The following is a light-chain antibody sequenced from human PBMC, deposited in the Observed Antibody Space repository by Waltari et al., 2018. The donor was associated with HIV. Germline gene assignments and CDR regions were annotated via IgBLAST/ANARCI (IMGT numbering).Light chain of an antibody. CDR2: EVT. Sequence: QSALTQPPSVSGSPGQSVTISCTGTNSDVGRYNRFSWDKQPPGTAPKLMIYEVTNRPSGVPDRFSWSKSGNTASLTISGLQAEDEADYYCSSYTSSATYVFGTGTKVTVI. CDR1: NSDVGRYNR. J-gene: IGLJ1*01. CDR3: SSYTSSATYV. V-gene: IGLV2-18*02.